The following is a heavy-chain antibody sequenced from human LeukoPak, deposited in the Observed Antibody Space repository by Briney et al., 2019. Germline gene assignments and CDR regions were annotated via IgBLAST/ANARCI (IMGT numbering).Heavy chain of an antibody. CDR2: IYYSGST. D-gene: IGHD2-15*01. Sequence: SETLSLTCTVSGGSISSSSYYWGWIRQPPGKGLEWIGSIYYSGSTYYNPSLKSRVTISVDTSKNQFSLKLSSVTAADTAVYYCARDQVVVVAARSSYYYYYMDVWGKGTTVTVSS. CDR1: GGSISSSSYY. CDR3: ARDQVVVVAARSSYYYYYMDV. J-gene: IGHJ6*03. V-gene: IGHV4-39*07.